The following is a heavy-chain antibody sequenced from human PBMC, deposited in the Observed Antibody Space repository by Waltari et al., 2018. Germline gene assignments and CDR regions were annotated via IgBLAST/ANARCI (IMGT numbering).Heavy chain of an antibody. Sequence: QVQLQESGPGLVKPSQTLSLTCTVSGDSISSVGYYWTWIRQQPGKGLECSGYIHYSGSTYYNPSLKGRVTISIATSKKQFSLKLTSVTAADTAVYYCARESYSSSAGYFYYYGLDVWGQGTTVTVSS. CDR1: GDSISSVGYY. D-gene: IGHD6-6*01. J-gene: IGHJ6*02. CDR3: ARESYSSSAGYFYYYGLDV. CDR2: IHYSGST. V-gene: IGHV4-31*03.